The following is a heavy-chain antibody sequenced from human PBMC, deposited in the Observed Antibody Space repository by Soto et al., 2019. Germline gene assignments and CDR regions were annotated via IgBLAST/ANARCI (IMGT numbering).Heavy chain of an antibody. V-gene: IGHV4-59*01. CDR3: AREAVALNFYYYYGMDV. CDR2: IYYSGST. D-gene: IGHD6-19*01. Sequence: LSLTCTVSGGSISSYYWSWIRQPPGKGLEWIGYIYYSGSTNYNPSLKSRVTISVDTSKNQFSLKLSSVTAADTAVYYCAREAVALNFYYYYGMDVWGQGTTVTVSS. CDR1: GGSISSYY. J-gene: IGHJ6*02.